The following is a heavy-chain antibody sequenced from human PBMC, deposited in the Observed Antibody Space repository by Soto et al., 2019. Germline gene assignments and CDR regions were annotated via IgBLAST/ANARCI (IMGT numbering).Heavy chain of an antibody. D-gene: IGHD3-10*01. CDR1: GDSVSSNSAA. CDR2: TYYRSKWYN. CDR3: ARDQRETGAPHNWFDP. Sequence: SQTLSLTCAISGDSVSSNSAAWNWIRQSPSRGLEWLGRTYYRSKWYNDYAVSVKSRITINPDTSKNQFSLQLNSVTPEDTAVYYCARDQRETGAPHNWFDPWGQGTLVTVS. V-gene: IGHV6-1*01. J-gene: IGHJ5*02.